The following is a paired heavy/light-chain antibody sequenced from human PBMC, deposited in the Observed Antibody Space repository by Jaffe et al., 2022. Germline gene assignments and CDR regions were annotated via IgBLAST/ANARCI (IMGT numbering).Heavy chain of an antibody. D-gene: IGHD4-17*01. CDR3: LRDYTELHYADY. CDR1: GFTFDKYW. J-gene: IGHJ4*02. Sequence: EVQLVESGGGSVQPGGSLRLSCAASGFTFDKYWIQWVRQVPGKGLMWVSGVKSDGSGFYADSVRGRFRASRDNAKNTAYLQMDSLRADDTAVYYCLRDYTELHYADYWGQGTLVTVSS. V-gene: IGHV3-74*01. CDR2: VKSDGSG.
Light chain of an antibody. CDR3: MQSVAAPWT. Sequence: EIVMTPSPFSLSVIPGEPASISCRSSQSLLFSNGHNYLNWYRQKSGQSPQLLIYLGSNRASGVPDRFSGSGSGTDFTLKISRVEAEDVGIYYCMQSVAAPWTFGQGIRVEIK. CDR2: LGS. CDR1: QSLLFSNGHNY. J-gene: IGKJ1*01. V-gene: IGKV2-28*01.